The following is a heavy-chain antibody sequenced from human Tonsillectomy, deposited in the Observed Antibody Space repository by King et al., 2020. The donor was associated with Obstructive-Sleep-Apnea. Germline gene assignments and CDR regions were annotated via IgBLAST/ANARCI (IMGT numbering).Heavy chain of an antibody. CDR2: IISSGNTI. D-gene: IGHD6-19*01. J-gene: IGHJ4*02. CDR1: GFTLSDYY. CDR3: ARDGPYASGWDFDS. V-gene: IGHV3-11*01. Sequence: VQRVEAGGGLVRPGGSLRLSCAASGFTLSDYYKGWILQVPGRGLEWISCIISSGNTIYHAYSVKVRFTISWDHAKNSLYLQMNSLRAEDTAVYYCARDGPYASGWDFDSWGQGTLVTVSS.